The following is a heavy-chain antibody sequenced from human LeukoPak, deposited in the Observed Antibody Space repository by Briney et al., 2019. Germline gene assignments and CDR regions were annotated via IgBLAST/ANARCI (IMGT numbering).Heavy chain of an antibody. D-gene: IGHD1-26*01. CDR1: GFTFSSYE. V-gene: IGHV3-48*03. Sequence: PGGSLRLSCAASGFTFSSYEMNWVRQAPGKGLEWVSYISSSGSTIYYADSGKGRFTISRDNAKNSLYLQMNSLRAEDTAVYYCARDDLSGSYYDYWGQGTLVTVSS. CDR2: ISSSGSTI. J-gene: IGHJ4*02. CDR3: ARDDLSGSYYDY.